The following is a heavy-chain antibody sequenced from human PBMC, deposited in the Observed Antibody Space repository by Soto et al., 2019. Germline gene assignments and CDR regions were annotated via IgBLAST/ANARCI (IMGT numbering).Heavy chain of an antibody. CDR1: GFTFSSYS. CDR2: ISSSSSYI. J-gene: IGHJ6*02. Sequence: KTGGSLRLSCAASGFTFSSYSMNWVRQAPGKGLEWVSSISSSSSYIYYADSVKGRFTISRDNAKNSLYLQMNSLRAEDTAVYYCARPHNWNYGPVMGMDVWGQGTTVTVSS. D-gene: IGHD1-7*01. CDR3: ARPHNWNYGPVMGMDV. V-gene: IGHV3-21*01.